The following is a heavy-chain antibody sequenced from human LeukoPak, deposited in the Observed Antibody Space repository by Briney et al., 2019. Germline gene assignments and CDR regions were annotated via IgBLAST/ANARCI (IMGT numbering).Heavy chain of an antibody. V-gene: IGHV3-23*01. D-gene: IGHD5-18*01. CDR3: AKDIAQGYTYGSIEQDY. CDR1: RLTFSSYA. J-gene: IGHJ4*02. CDR2: ISESGTGT. Sequence: PGGSLRLSCAASRLTFSSYAMSWVRQAPGRGLEWVSAISESGTGTYYAEAVKGRFTISRDNSKNTLSLQMNSLRAEDTALYYCAKDIAQGYTYGSIEQDYWGRGTLVTVSS.